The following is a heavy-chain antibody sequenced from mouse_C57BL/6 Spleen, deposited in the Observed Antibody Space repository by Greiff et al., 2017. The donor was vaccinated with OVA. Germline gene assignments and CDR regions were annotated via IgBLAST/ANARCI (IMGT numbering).Heavy chain of an antibody. J-gene: IGHJ4*01. D-gene: IGHD2-1*01. Sequence: QVQLQQPGAELVRPGSSVKLSCKASGYTFTSYWMHWVKQRPIQGLEWIGNIDPSDSETHYNQKFKDKATLTVDKSSSTAYMQLSSLTSEDSAVYYCAHGNHGGAMDYWGQRTSVTVSS. CDR2: IDPSDSET. CDR3: AHGNHGGAMDY. V-gene: IGHV1-52*01. CDR1: GYTFTSYW.